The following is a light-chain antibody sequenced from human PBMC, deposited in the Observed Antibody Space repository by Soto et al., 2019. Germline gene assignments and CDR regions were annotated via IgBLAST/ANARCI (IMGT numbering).Light chain of an antibody. CDR3: QSYDSSLSGHVV. CDR2: GNN. J-gene: IGLJ2*01. CDR1: SSNIGAPYD. Sequence: QSVLTQPPSVSGAPGQRVTISCTGSSSNIGAPYDVHWYQQLPGTAPKLLIYGNNNRPSGVPDRFSGPNSGTSASLAITGLQADDEADYYCQSYDSSLSGHVVFGGGTKLTVL. V-gene: IGLV1-40*01.